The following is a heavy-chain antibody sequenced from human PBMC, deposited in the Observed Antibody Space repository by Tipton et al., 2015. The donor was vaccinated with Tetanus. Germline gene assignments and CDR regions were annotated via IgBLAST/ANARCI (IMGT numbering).Heavy chain of an antibody. CDR1: GYTLTGYD. J-gene: IGHJ6*02. CDR3: VRDRGDYIFSGMDV. D-gene: IGHD3-22*01. Sequence: QLVQSGAEVEKPGASLKVSCKASGYTLTGYDLYWVRQAPGQGLEWMGWIDPNSGGTAYAQKFQGRVTMTRDTSISTVYMELSRLRSDDPAVYYCVRDRGDYIFSGMDVWGPGTGVPVSS. V-gene: IGHV1-2*02. CDR2: IDPNSGGT.